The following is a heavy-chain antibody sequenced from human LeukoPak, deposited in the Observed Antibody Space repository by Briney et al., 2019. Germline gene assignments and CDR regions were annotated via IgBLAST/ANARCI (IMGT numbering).Heavy chain of an antibody. Sequence: SETLSLTCTVSGGSISSYYWSWIRQPPGKGLEGIGYIYYSGSTNYNPSLKSRVTISVDTSKNQFSLKLSSVTAADTAVYYCARGVVAARPRDAFDIWXXXXXVTXSS. CDR1: GGSISSYY. J-gene: IGHJ3*02. CDR2: IYYSGST. V-gene: IGHV4-59*01. D-gene: IGHD6-6*01. CDR3: ARGVVAARPRDAFDI.